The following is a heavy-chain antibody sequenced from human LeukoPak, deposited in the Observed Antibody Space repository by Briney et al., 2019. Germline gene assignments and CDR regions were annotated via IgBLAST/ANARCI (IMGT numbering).Heavy chain of an antibody. J-gene: IGHJ6*03. CDR3: AKDSKIVGATFRSYHYMDV. D-gene: IGHD1-26*01. Sequence: GGSLRLSCAASGFTFSTYAMSWVRQAPGKGLEWVSAIRGSGDRTHYADSVKGRFTISRDNSKNTLYLQMNSLRAEDTAVYYCAKDSKIVGATFRSYHYMDVWGKGTAVTVSS. CDR1: GFTFSTYA. V-gene: IGHV3-23*01. CDR2: IRGSGDRT.